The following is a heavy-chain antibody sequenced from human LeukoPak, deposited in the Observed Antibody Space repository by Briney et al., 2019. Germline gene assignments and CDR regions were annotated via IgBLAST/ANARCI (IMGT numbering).Heavy chain of an antibody. CDR2: IYTSGST. V-gene: IGHV4-4*07. CDR3: ASPGAVAGGHDAFDI. Sequence: SETLSLTCTVSGGSISSYYWSWIRQPAGKGLEWIGRIYTSGSTNYNPSLKSRVTMSVDTSKNQFPLKRSSVTAADTAVYYCASPGAVAGGHDAFDIWGQGTMVTVSS. CDR1: GGSISSYY. D-gene: IGHD6-19*01. J-gene: IGHJ3*02.